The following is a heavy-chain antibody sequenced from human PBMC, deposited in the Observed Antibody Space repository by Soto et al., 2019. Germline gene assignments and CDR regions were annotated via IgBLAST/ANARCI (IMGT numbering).Heavy chain of an antibody. Sequence: GASVKVSCKASGYTFTRYYMHWGRQAPGQGLEWMGIINPSSGTTTYAQKFQGKVTMTRDTSTNTVYMELTSLTSEDTAVYYCTSGVVTSFDCWGQGTLVTVSS. V-gene: IGHV1-46*03. CDR3: TSGVVTSFDC. CDR2: INPSSGTT. CDR1: GYTFTRYY. J-gene: IGHJ4*02. D-gene: IGHD4-4*01.